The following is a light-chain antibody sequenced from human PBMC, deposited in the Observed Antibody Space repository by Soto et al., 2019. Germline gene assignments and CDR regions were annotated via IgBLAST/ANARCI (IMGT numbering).Light chain of an antibody. CDR2: RNN. CDR1: SSNIGNNY. V-gene: IGLV1-47*01. CDR3: AAWDDSLSGVV. Sequence: QSVLTQPPSASGTPGQRVTIACSATSSNIGNNYVCWYQHLPGTAPKLLIYRNNQRPSGVPDRFSGSKSGTSASLAISGLRSDDEADYYCAAWDDSLSGVVFGGGTKLTVL. J-gene: IGLJ2*01.